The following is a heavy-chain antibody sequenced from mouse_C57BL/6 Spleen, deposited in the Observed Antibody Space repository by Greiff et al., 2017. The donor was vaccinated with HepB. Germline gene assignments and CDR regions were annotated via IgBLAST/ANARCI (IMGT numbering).Heavy chain of an antibody. CDR3: ARSPYGSKDVDY. V-gene: IGHV1-82*01. CDR1: GYAFSSSW. J-gene: IGHJ2*01. D-gene: IGHD1-1*01. CDR2: IYPGDGDT. Sequence: QVQLQQSGPELVKPGASVKISCKASGYAFSSSWMNWVKQRPGKGLEWIGRIYPGDGDTNYNGKFKGKATLTADKSSSTAYMQLSSLTSEDSAVYFCARSPYGSKDVDYWGQGTTLTVSS.